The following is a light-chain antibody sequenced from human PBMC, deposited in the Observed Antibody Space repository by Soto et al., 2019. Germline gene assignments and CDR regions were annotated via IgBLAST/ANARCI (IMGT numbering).Light chain of an antibody. CDR3: LQGTHWPFS. CDR2: LVS. CDR1: QSLVYSDGRTY. V-gene: IGKV2-30*01. J-gene: IGKJ3*01. Sequence: DDVVTQSPLSLSVTLGQAASISCRSSQSLVYSDGRTYFNWFHQRPGQSPRPLIYLVSYRDSGVPDRFSGSGSGTDFTLKISRVEAEDVEISYCLQGTHWPFSFGPGTRVDIK.